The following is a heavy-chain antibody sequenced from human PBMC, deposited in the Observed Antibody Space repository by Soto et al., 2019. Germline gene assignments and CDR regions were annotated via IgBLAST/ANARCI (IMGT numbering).Heavy chain of an antibody. CDR2: ISYDGSNK. J-gene: IGHJ4*02. D-gene: IGHD3-10*01. V-gene: IGHV3-30-3*01. CDR3: ARDPGFLGDLGVRGQFDY. CDR1: GFTSSSYA. Sequence: QVQLVESGGGVVQPGRSLRLSCAASGFTSSSYAMHWVRQAPGKGLEWVAVISYDGSNKYYADSVKGRFTISRDNSKNTLYLQMNSLRAEDTAVYYCARDPGFLGDLGVRGQFDYWGQGTLVTVSS.